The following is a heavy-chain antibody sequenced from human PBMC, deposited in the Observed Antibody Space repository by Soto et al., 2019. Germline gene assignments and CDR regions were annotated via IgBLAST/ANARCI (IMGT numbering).Heavy chain of an antibody. CDR1: GYSFTSYW. J-gene: IGHJ3*02. Sequence: GESLKISGKGSGYSFTSYWIGWVRQMPGKGLEWMGIIYPGDSDTRYSPSFQGQVTISADKSISTAYLQWSSLKASDTAMYYCARVSTTGTYGPVGAFDIWGQGTMVTVSS. D-gene: IGHD1-1*01. CDR2: IYPGDSDT. V-gene: IGHV5-51*01. CDR3: ARVSTTGTYGPVGAFDI.